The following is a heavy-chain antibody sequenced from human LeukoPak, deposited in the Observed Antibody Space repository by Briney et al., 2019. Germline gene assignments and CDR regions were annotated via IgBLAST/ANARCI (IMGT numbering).Heavy chain of an antibody. V-gene: IGHV3-53*01. J-gene: IGHJ3*02. Sequence: GGSLRLSCAASGFTVSSNYMSCVRQAPGKGREWVSDIYSGGSTYCADSVKGRFTISRDNSKTTLYLQMNSLRAEDTAVYYCARDGYAYCGGDCSAFDIWGQGTMVTVSS. CDR1: GFTVSSNY. CDR2: IYSGGST. D-gene: IGHD2-21*02. CDR3: ARDGYAYCGGDCSAFDI.